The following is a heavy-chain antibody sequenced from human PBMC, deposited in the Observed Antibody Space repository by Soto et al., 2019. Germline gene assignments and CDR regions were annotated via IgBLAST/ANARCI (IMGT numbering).Heavy chain of an antibody. J-gene: IGHJ6*02. V-gene: IGHV3-15*07. Sequence: EVQLVESGGGLVKPGGSLRLSCAASGFTFSNAWMNWVRQAPGKGLEWVGRIKSKTDGGTTDYAAPVKGRFTISRDDSKNTLYLQMNSLKTEDTAVYYFTTGRDSSWYPTYSYYGMDVWGQGTTVTVSS. D-gene: IGHD6-13*01. CDR1: GFTFSNAW. CDR3: TTGRDSSWYPTYSYYGMDV. CDR2: IKSKTDGGTT.